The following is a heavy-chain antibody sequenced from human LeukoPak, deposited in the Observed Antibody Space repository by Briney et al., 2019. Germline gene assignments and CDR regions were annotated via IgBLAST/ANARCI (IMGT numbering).Heavy chain of an antibody. Sequence: SETLSLTCAVSGGSISSSNWWSWVRQPPGKGLEWIGEIYHSGSTNYNPSLKSRVTISVDTSKNQFSLKLSSVTAADTAVYYCARIRVGELAPFDIWAKGQWSPSLQ. CDR3: ARIRVGELAPFDI. CDR2: IYHSGST. D-gene: IGHD3-10*01. V-gene: IGHV4-4*02. CDR1: GGSISSSNW. J-gene: IGHJ3*02.